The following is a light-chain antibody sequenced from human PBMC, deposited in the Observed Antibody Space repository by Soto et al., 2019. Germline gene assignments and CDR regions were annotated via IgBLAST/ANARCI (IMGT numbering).Light chain of an antibody. Sequence: EIVMTQSPATLSVSPGERATLSCRASQDISTNLAWYQQKPGQAPRLLIYGASTRATRIPARFSGSGSGTEFTLTISSLQSEDFAVYYCQQYDNWLRTFGQGTKVEIK. V-gene: IGKV3-15*01. CDR2: GAS. J-gene: IGKJ1*01. CDR1: QDISTN. CDR3: QQYDNWLRT.